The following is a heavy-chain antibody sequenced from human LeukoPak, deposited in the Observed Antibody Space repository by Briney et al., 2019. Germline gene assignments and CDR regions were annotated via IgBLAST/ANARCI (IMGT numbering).Heavy chain of an antibody. D-gene: IGHD3-22*01. V-gene: IGHV3-30-3*01. Sequence: GGSLRLSCAASGFTFSSYAMHWVRQAPGKGLEWVAVTSYDGSNKYYADSVKGRFTISRDNSKNTLYLQMNSLRAEDTAVYYCARDLEVVSNFLRANDWGQGTLVTVSS. J-gene: IGHJ4*02. CDR3: ARDLEVVSNFLRAND. CDR1: GFTFSSYA. CDR2: TSYDGSNK.